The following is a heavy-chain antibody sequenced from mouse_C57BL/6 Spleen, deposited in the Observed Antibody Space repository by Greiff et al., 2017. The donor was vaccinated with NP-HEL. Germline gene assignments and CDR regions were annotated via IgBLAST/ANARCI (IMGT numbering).Heavy chain of an antibody. CDR1: GYTFTSYW. J-gene: IGHJ4*01. CDR2: IDPSDSET. V-gene: IGHV1-52*01. D-gene: IGHD1-1*01. Sequence: VKLQQPGAELVRPGSSVKLSCKASGYTFTSYWMHWVKQRPIQGLEWIGNIDPSDSETHYNQKFKDKATLTVDKSSSTAYMQLSSLTSEDSAVYYCARSWYYGSSYAMDYWGQGTSVTVSS. CDR3: ARSWYYGSSYAMDY.